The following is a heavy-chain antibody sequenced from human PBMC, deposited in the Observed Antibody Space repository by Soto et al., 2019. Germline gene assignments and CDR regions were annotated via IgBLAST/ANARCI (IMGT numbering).Heavy chain of an antibody. CDR3: AKDDTLRAADPYYYYGMDV. J-gene: IGHJ6*02. CDR2: MSGIGGST. D-gene: IGHD3-10*01. CDR1: GFTFSSYT. Sequence: PXVSLRLSCAASGFTFSSYTMSWVRQAPGKGLEWISGMSGIGGSTFYADSVKGRFTISRDNSRNTLFLQMNSVRDEDTAVYYCAKDDTLRAADPYYYYGMDVWGQGTTVTVSS. V-gene: IGHV3-23*01.